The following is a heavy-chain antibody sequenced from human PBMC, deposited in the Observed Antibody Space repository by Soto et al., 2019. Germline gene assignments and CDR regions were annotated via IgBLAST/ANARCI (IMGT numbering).Heavy chain of an antibody. CDR1: GFTFSSYG. D-gene: IGHD3-16*02. CDR2: IWYDGSNK. Sequence: GGSLRLSCAASGFTFSSYGMHWVRQAPGKGLEWVAVIWYDGSNKYYADSVKGRFTISRDNSKNTLYLQMNSLRAEDTAVYYCARDPFMITFGGVIVEPDYWGQGTLVTVSS. V-gene: IGHV3-33*01. J-gene: IGHJ4*02. CDR3: ARDPFMITFGGVIVEPDY.